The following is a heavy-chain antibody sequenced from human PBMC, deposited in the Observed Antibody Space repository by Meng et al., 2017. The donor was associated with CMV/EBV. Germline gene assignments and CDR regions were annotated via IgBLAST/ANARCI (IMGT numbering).Heavy chain of an antibody. V-gene: IGHV3-66*01. Sequence: AKVCGACGRFVRPGAALRLSCVSSGLPVSSNYMRWVRPAPGKGLEWVSVIYSGGRTYYADSVKGRFTISRDNSKNTLYLQINSLRAEDTAVYYCARGNIVGDYWGQGTLVTVSS. D-gene: IGHD2-21*01. CDR1: GLPVSSNY. J-gene: IGHJ4*02. CDR2: IYSGGRT. CDR3: ARGNIVGDY.